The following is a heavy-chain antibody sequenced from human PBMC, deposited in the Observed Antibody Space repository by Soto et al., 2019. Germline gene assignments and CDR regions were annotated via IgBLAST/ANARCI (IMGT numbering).Heavy chain of an antibody. CDR3: ATLPLGYCTGGTCYRYFDY. V-gene: IGHV3-23*01. CDR1: GFTFSNYA. J-gene: IGHJ4*02. CDR2: ITGNGGST. D-gene: IGHD2-15*01. Sequence: EVQLLDSGGGLAQPGGSLSLSCAASGFTFSNYAMTWVRQAPGKGLEWVSIITGNGGSTYYADSVKGRFTISRDNSQNTLYLQMNSLRVEATAVYYFATLPLGYCTGGTCYRYFDYWGQGTLVTVSS.